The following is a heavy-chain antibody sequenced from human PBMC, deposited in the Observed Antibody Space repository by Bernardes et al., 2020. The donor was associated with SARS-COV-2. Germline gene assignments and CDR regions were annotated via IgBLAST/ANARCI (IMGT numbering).Heavy chain of an antibody. J-gene: IGHJ6*02. CDR2: ISAYNGNT. V-gene: IGHV1-18*01. CDR1: GYTFTSYG. Sequence: ASVKVSCKASGYTFTSYGIAWVRQAPGQGLEWMGWISAYNGNTNHAQNLQGRLTMTTETSTSTAYMELRSLRSDDTAVYYCAREGYCSDARCYSGRDFDYGMDVWGQGTTVTVSS. CDR3: AREGYCSDARCYSGRDFDYGMDV. D-gene: IGHD2-15*01.